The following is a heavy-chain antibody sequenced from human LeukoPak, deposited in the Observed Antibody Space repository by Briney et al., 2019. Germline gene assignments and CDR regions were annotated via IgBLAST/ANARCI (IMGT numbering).Heavy chain of an antibody. CDR3: ARAYSSGWYGSTDY. V-gene: IGHV1-2*02. Sequence: ASVTVSFKSSVYTFIDYYMHWVRQAPGQGLAGMGWIDPKSGGTSYAQKFQDRVAMIRDTSISTAYMELTRLRSDDTAVYYCARAYSSGWYGSTDYWGQGTLVTVSS. CDR2: IDPKSGGT. D-gene: IGHD6-19*01. J-gene: IGHJ4*02. CDR1: VYTFIDYY.